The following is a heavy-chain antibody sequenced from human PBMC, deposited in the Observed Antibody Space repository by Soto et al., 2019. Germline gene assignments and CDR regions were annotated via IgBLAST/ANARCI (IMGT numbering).Heavy chain of an antibody. Sequence: SETLSLTCTVSGGSISSYYWSWIRQPPGKGLEWIGYIYYSGSTNYNPSLKSRVTISVDTSKNQFSLKLSSVTAADTAVYYCAADGGEHIVAEVWGQGTLVTVSS. CDR2: IYYSGST. V-gene: IGHV4-59*01. CDR1: GGSISSYY. D-gene: IGHD2-21*01. CDR3: AADGGEHIVAEV. J-gene: IGHJ4*02.